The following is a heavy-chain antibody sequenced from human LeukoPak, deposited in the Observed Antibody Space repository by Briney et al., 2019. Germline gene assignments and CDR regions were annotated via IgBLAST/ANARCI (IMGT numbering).Heavy chain of an antibody. CDR3: AREIPGASSDY. J-gene: IGHJ4*02. D-gene: IGHD4-17*01. CDR1: GFTFTAYS. CDR2: ISDSGSTI. V-gene: IGHV3-48*01. Sequence: GGSLRLSRAASGFTFTAYSMNWVRQAPGKGLEWVSFISDSGSTIYYADSVKGRFTTSRDNAKNSLYLQMNSLRAEDTAVYYCAREIPGASSDYWGQGTLVTVSS.